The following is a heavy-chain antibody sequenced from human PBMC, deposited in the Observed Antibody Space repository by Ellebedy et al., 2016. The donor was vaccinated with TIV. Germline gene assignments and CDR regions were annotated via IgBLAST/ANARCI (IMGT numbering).Heavy chain of an antibody. CDR1: GYTFANYG. V-gene: IGHV1-18*01. J-gene: IGHJ4*02. D-gene: IGHD6-19*01. Sequence: ASVKVSCKASGYTFANYGMSWVRQAPGQGPEWMGWVGDSSGNTRYAPKFEGRVTMTADTSTTTVYMELRSLRSDDTAFYYCAREGAEKQWLPFDLWGQGTLVTVSS. CDR2: VGDSSGNT. CDR3: AREGAEKQWLPFDL.